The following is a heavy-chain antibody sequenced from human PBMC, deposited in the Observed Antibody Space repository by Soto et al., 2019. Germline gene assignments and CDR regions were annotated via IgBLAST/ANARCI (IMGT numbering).Heavy chain of an antibody. D-gene: IGHD3-3*01. CDR2: IYPGDSDT. CDR3: ARGARVRGMDV. Sequence: PGESLKISCKGSGYTFTNNWVGWVRQMPGKGLEWMGIIYPGDSDTRYSPSFQGQVTISVDASENQFSLKLSSVTAADTAVYYCARGARVRGMDVWGQGTTVTVSS. CDR1: GYTFTNNW. J-gene: IGHJ6*02. V-gene: IGHV5-51*01.